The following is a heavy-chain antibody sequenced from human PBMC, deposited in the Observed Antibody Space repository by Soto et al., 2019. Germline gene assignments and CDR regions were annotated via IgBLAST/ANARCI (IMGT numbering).Heavy chain of an antibody. CDR2: ISGYNGNT. CDR1: GYTFASYG. Sequence: ASVKVSCKASGYTFASYGVTWVRQAPGQGLEWMGWISGYNGNTNYAQKVQGRVTMTTDKSTSTAYMELRSLRSDDTAVYYCARDPITISGVVISRCYGMDVWGQGTTVTVS. CDR3: ARDPITISGVVISRCYGMDV. D-gene: IGHD3-3*01. J-gene: IGHJ6*02. V-gene: IGHV1-18*01.